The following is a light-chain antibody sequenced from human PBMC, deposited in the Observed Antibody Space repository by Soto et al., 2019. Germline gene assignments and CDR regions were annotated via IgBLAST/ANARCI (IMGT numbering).Light chain of an antibody. CDR2: GAS. CDR3: QQYNNWPPEIT. CDR1: QSVSSN. V-gene: IGKV3-15*01. J-gene: IGKJ5*01. Sequence: EIVMTQSPATLSVSPGERATLSCRASQSVSSNLAWYQQKPGQAPRLLIYGASTRATGIPARFSGSGSGTEFTLTISSLQSEDFAVYYCQQYNNWPPEITVGQGTRLEIK.